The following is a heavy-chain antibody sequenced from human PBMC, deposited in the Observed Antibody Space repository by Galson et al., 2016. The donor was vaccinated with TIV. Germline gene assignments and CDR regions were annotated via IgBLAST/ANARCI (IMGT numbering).Heavy chain of an antibody. V-gene: IGHV3-74*01. CDR2: ISLDGSET. D-gene: IGHD5-18*01. CDR1: GFTFGSYW. CDR3: AKDRAADASMDYYFYHAMGV. Sequence: SLRLSCAASGFTFGSYWMHWVRQVPGKGPVWVSRISLDGSETTYADSVKGRFTISRDNGKTSLYLQMNSLRPEDTALYYCAKDRAADASMDYYFYHAMGVWGHGTAVTVSS. J-gene: IGHJ6*02.